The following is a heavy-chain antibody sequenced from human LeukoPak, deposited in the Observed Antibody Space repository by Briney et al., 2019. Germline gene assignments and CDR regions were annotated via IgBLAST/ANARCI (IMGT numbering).Heavy chain of an antibody. J-gene: IGHJ4*02. Sequence: ASVKVSCKASGYTFTSYGISWVRQAPGQGLEWMGWISAYNGNTNYAQKLQGRVTMTTDTSTSTAYMELRSLRSDDTAVYYCARDWGRSGYYLPFDYRGQGTLVTVSS. CDR2: ISAYNGNT. CDR3: ARDWGRSGYYLPFDY. V-gene: IGHV1-18*01. D-gene: IGHD3-22*01. CDR1: GYTFTSYG.